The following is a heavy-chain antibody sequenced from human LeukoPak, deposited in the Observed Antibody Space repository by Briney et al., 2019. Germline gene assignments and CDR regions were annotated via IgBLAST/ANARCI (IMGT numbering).Heavy chain of an antibody. CDR1: GFTFSSYD. J-gene: IGHJ4*02. D-gene: IGHD4-17*01. V-gene: IGHV3-13*01. CDR3: ARGHRDGDYPFFDY. CDR2: IGTAGDT. Sequence: GGSLRLSCAASGFTFSSYDMHWVRQATGKGLEWVSAIGTAGDTYYPGSVKGRFTISRENAKNYLYLQMNSLRAGDTAVYYCARGHRDGDYPFFDYWGQGTLVTVSS.